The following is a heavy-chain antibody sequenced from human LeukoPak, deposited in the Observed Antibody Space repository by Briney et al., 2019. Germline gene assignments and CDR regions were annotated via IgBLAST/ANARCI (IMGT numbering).Heavy chain of an antibody. Sequence: GASVKVSCKASGYTFTGYYMHWVRQAPGQGLEWMGWINPNSGGTNYAQKFQGWVTMTRDTSISTAYMELSRLRSDDTAVYYCARAVSSWTGSFDYWGQGTLVTVSS. CDR2: INPNSGGT. CDR1: GYTFTGYY. J-gene: IGHJ4*02. D-gene: IGHD2-15*01. CDR3: ARAVSSWTGSFDY. V-gene: IGHV1-2*04.